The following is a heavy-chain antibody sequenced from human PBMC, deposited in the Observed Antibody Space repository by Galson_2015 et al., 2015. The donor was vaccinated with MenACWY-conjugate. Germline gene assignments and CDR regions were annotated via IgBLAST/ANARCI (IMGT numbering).Heavy chain of an antibody. Sequence: QSGAEVKKLGESLRISCKGSGYSFTSYWISWVRQMPGKGLEWMGRIDPSDSYTNYSPSFQGHVTISADKSISTAYLQWSSLKASDPAMYFWSGSPMVRVSDRFFDLWGRWTPGTVSS. CDR3: SGSPMVRVSDRFFDL. CDR2: IDPSDSYT. CDR1: GYSFTSYW. J-gene: IGHJ2*01. D-gene: IGHD3-10*01. V-gene: IGHV5-10-1*01.